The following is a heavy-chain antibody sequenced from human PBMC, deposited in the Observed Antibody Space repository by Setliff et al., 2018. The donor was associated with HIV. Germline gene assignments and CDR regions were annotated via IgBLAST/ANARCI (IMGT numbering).Heavy chain of an antibody. Sequence: SETLSLTCTVSGGSISSDYWSWIRQPPGKGLEWSGYIYYSGSTNYNPSLKSRVTISVATSKNQFSLKLNSVTTADTAVYYCATTGQGRAYFDFWGQGSLVTVSS. CDR1: GGSISSDY. D-gene: IGHD2-21*01. V-gene: IGHV4-59*01. J-gene: IGHJ4*02. CDR2: IYYSGST. CDR3: ATTGQGRAYFDF.